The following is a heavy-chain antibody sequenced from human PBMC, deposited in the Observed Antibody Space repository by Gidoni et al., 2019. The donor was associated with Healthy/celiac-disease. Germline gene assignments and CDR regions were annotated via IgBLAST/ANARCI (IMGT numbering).Heavy chain of an antibody. CDR2: IIPIFGTA. CDR3: ARFGSIAAAGMPDAFDI. D-gene: IGHD6-13*01. J-gene: IGHJ3*02. Sequence: QVQLVQSGAEVKTPGSSVNVSCKASGGTFRSYAISWVRQAPGQGLEWMGGIIPIFGTANYAQKFQGRVTITADESTSTAYMELSSLRSEDTAVYYCARFGSIAAAGMPDAFDIWGQGTMVTVSS. V-gene: IGHV1-69*01. CDR1: GGTFRSYA.